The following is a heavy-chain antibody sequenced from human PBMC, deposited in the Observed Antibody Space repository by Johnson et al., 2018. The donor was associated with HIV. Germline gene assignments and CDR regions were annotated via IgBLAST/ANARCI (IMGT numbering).Heavy chain of an antibody. V-gene: IGHV3-30*02. J-gene: IGHJ3*02. CDR3: AKDMVRGFWGDAFDI. CDR2: IRYDGSNK. Sequence: QVQLVESGGGVVQPGGSLRLSCAASGFTFSSYGMHWVRQAPGKGLEWVAFIRYDGSNKYYADSVKGRFTISRDNSKNTLYLQMNSLRAEDTAVDYCAKDMVRGFWGDAFDIWGQGTMVTVSS. CDR1: GFTFSSYG. D-gene: IGHD3-10*01.